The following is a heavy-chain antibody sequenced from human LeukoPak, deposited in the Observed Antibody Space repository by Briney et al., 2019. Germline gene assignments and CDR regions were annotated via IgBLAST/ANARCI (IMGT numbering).Heavy chain of an antibody. J-gene: IGHJ4*02. CDR2: VCYSGST. CDR1: GGSISSSSYC. CDR3: ARQYSGDSRSPFFDY. Sequence: PSQTLSLTCTVSGGSISSSSYCWGWIRQPPGKGLEWIGSVCYSGSTYYNPSLKSRVTISVDTSKNQFSLKLSSVTAADTAVYYCARQYSGDSRSPFFDYWGQGTLVTVSS. D-gene: IGHD5-18*01. V-gene: IGHV4-39*01.